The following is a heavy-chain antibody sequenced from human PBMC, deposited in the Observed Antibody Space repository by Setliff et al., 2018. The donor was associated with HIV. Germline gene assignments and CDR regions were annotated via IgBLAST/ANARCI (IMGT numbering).Heavy chain of an antibody. CDR1: GFTFSSYS. CDR3: AREMAATAHPDDPYFQH. V-gene: IGHV3-21*01. Sequence: PGGSLRLSCAASGFTFSSYSMNWVRQAPGKGLEWVSCISSSSRYIYYADSVKGRFTISRDNAKNSLYLQMSSLRAEDTAVYYCAREMAATAHPDDPYFQHWGQGTLVTVSS. CDR2: ISSSSRYI. J-gene: IGHJ1*01. D-gene: IGHD6-13*01.